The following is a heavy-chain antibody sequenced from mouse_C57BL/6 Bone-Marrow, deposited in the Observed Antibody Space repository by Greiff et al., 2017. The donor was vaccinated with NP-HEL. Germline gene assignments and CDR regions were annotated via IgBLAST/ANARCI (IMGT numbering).Heavy chain of an antibody. CDR1: GFTFSSYA. D-gene: IGHD1-1*01. CDR3: TRERGSSPYYAMDY. Sequence: EVKLMESGEGLVKPGGSLKLSCAASGFTFSSYAMSWVRQTPEKRLEWVAYISSGGDYIYYADTVKGRFTISRDNARNTLYLQMSSLKSEDTAMYYCTRERGSSPYYAMDYWGQGTSVTVSS. V-gene: IGHV5-9-1*02. CDR2: ISSGGDYI. J-gene: IGHJ4*01.